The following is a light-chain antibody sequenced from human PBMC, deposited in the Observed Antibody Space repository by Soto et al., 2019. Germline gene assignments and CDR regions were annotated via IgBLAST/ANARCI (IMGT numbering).Light chain of an antibody. CDR1: QSVSSN. J-gene: IGKJ1*01. CDR2: GTS. CDR3: QQYNNRPRT. Sequence: EIVMTQSPATLSVSPGERATLSCRASQSVSSNLAWYQQKPGQAPRLLIYGTSTRATGIPARFSGSGSGTEFTLTISSLLSEDFAVYYCQQYNNRPRTFGQGTKVEIK. V-gene: IGKV3-15*01.